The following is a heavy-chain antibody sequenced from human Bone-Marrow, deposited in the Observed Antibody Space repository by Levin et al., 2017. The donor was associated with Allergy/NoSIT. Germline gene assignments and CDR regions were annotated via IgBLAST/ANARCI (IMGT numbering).Heavy chain of an antibody. CDR1: GFTFSTYS. Sequence: LSLTCAASGFTFSTYSMNWVRQAPGKGLEWVSYISSGSTTIYYADSVKGRFTISRDNAKNSLYLQMNSLRAEDTAVYYCARELLYYMDVWGKGTTVTVSS. CDR3: ARELLYYMDV. V-gene: IGHV3-48*01. D-gene: IGHD2-15*01. CDR2: ISSGSTTI. J-gene: IGHJ6*03.